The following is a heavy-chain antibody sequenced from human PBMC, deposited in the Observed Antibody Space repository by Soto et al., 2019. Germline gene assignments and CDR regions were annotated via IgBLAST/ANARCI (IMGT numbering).Heavy chain of an antibody. V-gene: IGHV3-23*01. J-gene: IGHJ3*01. Sequence: WWSLRLSCSASVFTFGNYAMNWFRQAPGKGLEWISSISDPGTSTYYANSVKGRFSMSRDNSKNTLFLQMNRLRADDTAVYFCAKSLVTPSDAFDLWGRGTLVTVSS. CDR1: VFTFGNYA. D-gene: IGHD2-21*02. CDR3: AKSLVTPSDAFDL. CDR2: ISDPGTST.